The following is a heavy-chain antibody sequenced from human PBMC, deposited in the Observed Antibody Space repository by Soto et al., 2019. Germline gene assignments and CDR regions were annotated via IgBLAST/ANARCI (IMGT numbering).Heavy chain of an antibody. CDR1: GFTFSSYS. J-gene: IGHJ5*02. CDR3: ARETEFAPNWFDP. Sequence: PGGSLRLSCAASGFTFSSYSMNWVRQAPGKGLEWVSSISSSSSYIYYADSVKGRFTISRDNAKNSLYLQMNSLRAEDTAVYYCARETEFAPNWFDPWGQGTLVTVSS. CDR2: ISSSSSYI. V-gene: IGHV3-21*01.